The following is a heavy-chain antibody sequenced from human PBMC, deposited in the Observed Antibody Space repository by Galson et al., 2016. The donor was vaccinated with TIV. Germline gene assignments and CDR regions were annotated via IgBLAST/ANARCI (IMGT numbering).Heavy chain of an antibody. CDR1: GYTFRNYG. J-gene: IGHJ6*02. Sequence: SVKVSCKASGYTFRNYGFSWVRRAPGQGLEWLGWISSYNGDTNYAHNLRGRLTMTTDSSTTTASMELRSLRSADTAVYFCARDRGSMTMILVVDYHYGMDVWGQGTTVTVSS. V-gene: IGHV1-18*04. CDR2: ISSYNGDT. D-gene: IGHD3-22*01. CDR3: ARDRGSMTMILVVDYHYGMDV.